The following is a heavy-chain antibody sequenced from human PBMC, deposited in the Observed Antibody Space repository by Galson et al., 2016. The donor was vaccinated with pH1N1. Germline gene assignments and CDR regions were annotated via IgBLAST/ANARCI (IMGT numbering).Heavy chain of an antibody. CDR2: INPNRGDS. CDR3: AKASDLSAYDLDYFGY. D-gene: IGHD5-12*01. CDR1: GYTLTSFY. V-gene: IGHV1-2*06. J-gene: IGHJ4*02. Sequence: SVKVSCKASGYTLTSFYIHWVRQAPGQGLEWMGRINPNRGDSNFAQQFQGRVAMTSDTSISTAYMELSSLRSDDTAFYYCAKASDLSAYDLDYFGYWGQGTLVTVSS.